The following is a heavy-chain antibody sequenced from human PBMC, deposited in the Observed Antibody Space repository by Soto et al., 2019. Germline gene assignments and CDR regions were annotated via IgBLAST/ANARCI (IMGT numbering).Heavy chain of an antibody. CDR2: ISYDGSNK. J-gene: IGHJ3*02. CDR3: ARDATANYYDSSGYLGAFDI. CDR1: GFTFSSYA. Sequence: QVQLVESGGGVVQPGRSLRLSCAASGFTFSSYAMHWVRQAPGKGLEWVAVISYDGSNKYYADSVKGRFTISRDNSKNTLYLQMSSRRAEDTAVYYCARDATANYYDSSGYLGAFDIWGQGTMVTVSS. V-gene: IGHV3-30-3*01. D-gene: IGHD3-22*01.